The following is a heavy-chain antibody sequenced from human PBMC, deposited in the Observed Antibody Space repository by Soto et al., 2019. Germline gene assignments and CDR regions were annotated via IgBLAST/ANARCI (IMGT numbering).Heavy chain of an antibody. Sequence: GGSLRLSCAASGFTFSSYGMHWVRQAPGKGLEWVAVISYDGSNKYYADSVKGRFTISRDNSKNTLYLQMNSLRAEDTAADYCSKVFEYTVTTLDYYYYGMDVWGQGTTVTVSS. CDR1: GFTFSSYG. CDR3: SKVFEYTVTTLDYYYYGMDV. D-gene: IGHD4-4*01. V-gene: IGHV3-30*18. CDR2: ISYDGSNK. J-gene: IGHJ6*02.